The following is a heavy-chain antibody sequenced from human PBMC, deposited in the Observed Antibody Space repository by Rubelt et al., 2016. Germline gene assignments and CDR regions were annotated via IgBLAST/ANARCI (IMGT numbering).Heavy chain of an antibody. D-gene: IGHD3-16*01. CDR3: ARDVLRGTTFGGVEY. V-gene: IGHV3-30*04. CDR1: GFTFSSYA. J-gene: IGHJ4*02. Sequence: GFTFSSYAMHWVRQAPGKGLEWVAVISYDGSNKYYADSVKGRFTISRDNSKNSLYLQMNSLRAEDTAVFYCARDVLRGTTFGGVEYWGQGTLVTVSS. CDR2: ISYDGSNK.